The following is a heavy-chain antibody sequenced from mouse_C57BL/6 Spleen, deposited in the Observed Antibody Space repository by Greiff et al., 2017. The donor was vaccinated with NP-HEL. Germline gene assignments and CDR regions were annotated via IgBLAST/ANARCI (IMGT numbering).Heavy chain of an antibody. J-gene: IGHJ2*01. D-gene: IGHD1-1*01. CDR2: IYPRSGNT. CDR3: ARDYGSSYYFDY. Sequence: QVQLQQSGAELARPGASVKLSCKASGYTFTNYDISWVKQSTGQGLEWIGEIYPRSGNTYYNEKFKGKATLTVDKSSSTAYMELRSLTSEDSAVYFCARDYGSSYYFDYWGQGTTLTVSS. CDR1: GYTFTNYD. V-gene: IGHV1-81*01.